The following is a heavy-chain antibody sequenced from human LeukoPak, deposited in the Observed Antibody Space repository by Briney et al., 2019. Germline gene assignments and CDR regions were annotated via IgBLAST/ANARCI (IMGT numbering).Heavy chain of an antibody. Sequence: PSETLSLTCTVSVGSISTYYWSSVEQPLWKGVEWIGYIYYSGSAKYNPSLKSRVTISVDTSKKQFSLKLSCVTAADTAVYYCARSYGSRNYFDYWGKGILVTV. CDR2: IYYSGSA. CDR3: ARSYGSRNYFDY. D-gene: IGHD3-10*01. CDR1: VGSISTYY. V-gene: IGHV4-59*12. J-gene: IGHJ4*02.